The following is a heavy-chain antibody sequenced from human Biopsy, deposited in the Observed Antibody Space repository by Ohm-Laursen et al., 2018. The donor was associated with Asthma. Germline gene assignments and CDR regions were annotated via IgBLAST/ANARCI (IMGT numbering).Heavy chain of an antibody. CDR2: ISHSGST. V-gene: IGHV4-30-2*01. CDR1: GGSISSGGYS. J-gene: IGHJ6*02. Sequence: TLSLTCAVSGGSISSGGYSWSWIRQPPGKGLEWIAYISHSGSTYYHPSLKSRVTISVDRSTNQFSLKLSSVTAADTAVYYCARITNDRIAAAGRYYYDGMDVWGQGTTVTVSS. CDR3: ARITNDRIAAAGRYYYDGMDV. D-gene: IGHD6-13*01.